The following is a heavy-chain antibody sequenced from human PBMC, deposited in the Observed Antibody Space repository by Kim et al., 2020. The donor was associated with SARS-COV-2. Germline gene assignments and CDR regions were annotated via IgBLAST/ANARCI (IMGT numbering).Heavy chain of an antibody. Sequence: GGSLRLSCAASGFTFSSYGMHWVRQAPGKGLEWVAVISYDGSNKYYADSVKGRFTISRDNSKNTLYLQMNSLRAEDTAVYYCAKEQMTPAHYYYGMDVWG. D-gene: IGHD2-15*01. CDR3: AKEQMTPAHYYYGMDV. J-gene: IGHJ6*01. V-gene: IGHV3-30*18. CDR1: GFTFSSYG. CDR2: ISYDGSNK.